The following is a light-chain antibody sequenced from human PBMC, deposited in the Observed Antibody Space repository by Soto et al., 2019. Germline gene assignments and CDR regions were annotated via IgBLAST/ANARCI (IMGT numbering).Light chain of an antibody. CDR3: EESHYWPGR. CDR1: QRFSSN. Sequence: DRVGSRSPPELYRSQGRRARLSCRASQRFSSNLAWYQQKPGQAPRLLIYGASTRATGFPARFSGRGSGTEFTLTISSFQAEECALYYCEESHYWPGRFAEGTKVDIK. V-gene: IGKV3-15*01. CDR2: GAS. J-gene: IGKJ1*01.